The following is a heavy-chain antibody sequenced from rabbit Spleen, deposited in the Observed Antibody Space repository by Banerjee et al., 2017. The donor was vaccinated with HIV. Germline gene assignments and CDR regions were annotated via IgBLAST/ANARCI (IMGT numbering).Heavy chain of an antibody. Sequence: QEQLVESGGDLVQPEGSLTLTCEASGIDFSSYYYICWVRQAPGKGLELIACIDVDDGNTYYASWAKGLFTISKTSSTTVTLQMTSLTAADTATYFCARGPYVGRGYATYFNLWGPGTLVTVS. D-gene: IGHD8-1*01. J-gene: IGHJ4*01. CDR3: ARGPYVGRGYATYFNL. CDR2: IDVDDGNT. CDR1: GIDFSSYYY. V-gene: IGHV1S45*01.